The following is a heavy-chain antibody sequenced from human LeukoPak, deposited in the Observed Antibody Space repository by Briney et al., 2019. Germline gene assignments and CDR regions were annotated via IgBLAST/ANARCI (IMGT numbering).Heavy chain of an antibody. J-gene: IGHJ4*02. V-gene: IGHV1-2*02. Sequence: ASVKVSCKASGYTFTVYFLHWVRQAPGQGPEWMGWINPNSADTNYAQKFQDRVSMTRDTSISTAYMELGRLRSDDTAVYYCARLKGSGSYTNFDFWGQGPLVTVSS. CDR2: INPNSADT. CDR1: GYTFTVYF. D-gene: IGHD1-26*01. CDR3: ARLKGSGSYTNFDF.